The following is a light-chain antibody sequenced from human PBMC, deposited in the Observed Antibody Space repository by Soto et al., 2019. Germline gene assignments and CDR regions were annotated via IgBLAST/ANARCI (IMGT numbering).Light chain of an antibody. J-gene: IGLJ6*01. Sequence: QSALTQPASVSWSPGQSITVSCTGTNTNVGGYNYVSWYQHRPGKDPRLMIYEVRNRLSGVSNRFSGSKSGNTASLPISGPQSEDEADYYCTPYTPTGARVFGSGTKLTVL. CDR3: TPYTPTGARV. V-gene: IGLV2-14*01. CDR1: NTNVGGYNY. CDR2: EVR.